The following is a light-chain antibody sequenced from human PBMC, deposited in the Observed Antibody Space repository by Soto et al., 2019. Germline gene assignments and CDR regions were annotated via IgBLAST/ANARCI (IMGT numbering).Light chain of an antibody. CDR1: QSVSSGY. CDR2: GAS. J-gene: IGKJ5*01. Sequence: PGTPTLSPRDDATISCSTIQSVSSGYIAGYQQRPGQTPSLLIYGASTRATGIPDRFSGSGSGTDFTLTISSLEPEDFALYYGQHFQSGHPITFGQGTRLEIK. V-gene: IGKV3-20*01. CDR3: QHFQSGHPIT.